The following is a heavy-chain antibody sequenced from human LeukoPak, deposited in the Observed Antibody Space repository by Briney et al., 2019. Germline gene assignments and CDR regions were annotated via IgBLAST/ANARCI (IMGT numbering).Heavy chain of an antibody. Sequence: PGGSLRLSCAASGFTFSSYEMNWVRQAPGKGLEWVSYISSSSGNIYYGDSVKGRFTISRDNAKTSLYLQMNSLRAEDTALYYCARDRGGIGYYMDVWGKGTTVTVSS. V-gene: IGHV3-48*01. CDR1: GFTFSSYE. J-gene: IGHJ6*03. D-gene: IGHD3-16*02. CDR2: ISSSSGNI. CDR3: ARDRGGIGYYMDV.